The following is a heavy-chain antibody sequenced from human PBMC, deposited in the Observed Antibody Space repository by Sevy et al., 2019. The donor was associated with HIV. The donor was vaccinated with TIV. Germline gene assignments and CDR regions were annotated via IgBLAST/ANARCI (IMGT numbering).Heavy chain of an antibody. Sequence: SETLSLTCAVYGGSFSGYYWSWIRQPPGMGLEWIGEINHSGSTNYNPSLKSRVTISVDTSKNQFSLKLSSVTAADTAVYYCARESLRVSPPKYWGQGTLVTVSS. CDR1: GGSFSGYY. J-gene: IGHJ4*02. CDR2: INHSGST. V-gene: IGHV4-34*01. D-gene: IGHD6-13*01. CDR3: ARESLRVSPPKY.